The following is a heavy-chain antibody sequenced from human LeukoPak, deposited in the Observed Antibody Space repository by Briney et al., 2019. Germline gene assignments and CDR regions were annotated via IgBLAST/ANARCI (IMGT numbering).Heavy chain of an antibody. CDR3: ARGTRGTIFGVVDLDP. Sequence: EPSETLSLTCTVSGGSISSGSYYWSWIRQPAGKGLEWIGRIYTSGSTNYNPSLKSRVTISVDTSKNQFSLKLSSVTAADTAVCYCARGTRGTIFGVVDLDPWGQGTLVTVSS. CDR1: GGSISSGSYY. J-gene: IGHJ5*02. D-gene: IGHD3-3*01. CDR2: IYTSGST. V-gene: IGHV4-61*02.